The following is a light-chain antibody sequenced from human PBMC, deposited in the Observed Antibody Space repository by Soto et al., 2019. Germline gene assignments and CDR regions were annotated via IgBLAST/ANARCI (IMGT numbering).Light chain of an antibody. V-gene: IGLV2-14*01. CDR3: SSYTSSSTLV. CDR1: SSDVGGYNS. J-gene: IGLJ1*01. CDR2: EVN. Sequence: QSALTQPASVSGSPGQSITISCTGTSSDVGGYNSVSWYQQHPGKAPELMIYEVNNRPSGVSNRFSGSNSGNTASLTTSGLQADDEADYYCSSYTSSSTLVFGTGTKVTVL.